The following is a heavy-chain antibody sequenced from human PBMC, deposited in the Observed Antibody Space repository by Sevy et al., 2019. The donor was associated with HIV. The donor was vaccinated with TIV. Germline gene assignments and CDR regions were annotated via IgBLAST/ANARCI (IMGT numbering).Heavy chain of an antibody. CDR2: ISSSGSTI. CDR3: GGRGKRDGRTNKEGYFDY. D-gene: IGHD3-10*01. V-gene: IGHV3-11*01. CDR1: GFTFSDYY. J-gene: IGHJ4*02. Sequence: GGSLRLSCAASGFTFSDYYMSWIRQAPGKGLEWVSYISSSGSTIYYADSVKGRFTISRDNDKNPLYLQMNSLRAEGTAGYYGGGRGKRDGRTNKEGYFDYWGQGTLVTVSS.